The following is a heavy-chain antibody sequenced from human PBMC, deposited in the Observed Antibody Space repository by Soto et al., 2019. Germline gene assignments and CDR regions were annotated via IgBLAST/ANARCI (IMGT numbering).Heavy chain of an antibody. J-gene: IGHJ6*03. CDR2: ISAYNGNT. CDR1: GYTFTSYG. Sequence: ASVKVSCKASGYTFTSYGISWVRQAPGQGLEWMGWISAYNGNTNYAQKLQGRVNMTTDTSTSTAYMELRSLRSDDTAVYYCARRQHVHYYYYMDVWGKGTTVTVSS. CDR3: ARRQHVHYYYYMDV. D-gene: IGHD6-6*01. V-gene: IGHV1-18*01.